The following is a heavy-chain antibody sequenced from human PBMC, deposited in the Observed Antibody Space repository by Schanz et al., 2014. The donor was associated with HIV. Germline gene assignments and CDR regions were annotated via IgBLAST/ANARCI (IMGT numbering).Heavy chain of an antibody. D-gene: IGHD3-3*01. J-gene: IGHJ6*02. CDR3: AREAYYFDFWNGQYYYYGLDV. Sequence: EVQLVESGGGLEQPGGSLRLSCEASGFTLSSYSMNWVRQAPGKGLEWISYISGSGSTIYYAGSVKGRFTISRDNAKNSLFLQMNSLKDDDTAVYYCAREAYYFDFWNGQYYYYGLDVWGQGTTVTVSS. CDR1: GFTLSSYS. CDR2: ISGSGSTI. V-gene: IGHV3-48*02.